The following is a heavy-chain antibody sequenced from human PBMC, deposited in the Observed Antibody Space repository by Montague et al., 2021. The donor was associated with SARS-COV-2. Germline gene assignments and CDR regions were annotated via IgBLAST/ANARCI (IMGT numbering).Heavy chain of an antibody. CDR1: GGSISSYY. V-gene: IGHV4-59*08. J-gene: IGHJ3*02. CDR3: ARRRERWSDAFDI. CDR2: IYYSRST. Sequence: SETLSLTCTVSGGSISSYYWSWIRQPPGKGLEWIGYIYYSRSTNYNPSLKSRVTMSVDTSKNQFSLKVRSVTAADTAVYYCARRRERWSDAFDIWGQGTMVTVSS. D-gene: IGHD2-15*01.